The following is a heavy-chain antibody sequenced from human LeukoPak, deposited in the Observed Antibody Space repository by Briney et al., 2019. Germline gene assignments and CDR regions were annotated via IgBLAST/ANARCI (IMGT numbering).Heavy chain of an antibody. V-gene: IGHV4-4*02. CDR2: IYHSGTT. CDR1: GASITNSPW. J-gene: IGHJ4*02. D-gene: IGHD4-17*01. Sequence: SETLSLTCAVSGASITNSPWWSWARPPPGGGLEWISEIYHSGTTNYNPSLQSRVTMSVDKSKNQFSLKISSVTAADTAVYYCATYFYGEYGSYYFDYWGQGTLVTVSS. CDR3: ATYFYGEYGSYYFDY.